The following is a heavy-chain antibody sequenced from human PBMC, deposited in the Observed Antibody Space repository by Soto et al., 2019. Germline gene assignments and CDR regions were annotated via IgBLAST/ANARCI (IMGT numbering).Heavy chain of an antibody. V-gene: IGHV4-4*02. Sequence: SETLSLTCVASGDSISSTHWWTWVRQTPGTGLEWIGEVYHTGSTKYNPSLKNRDTISLDKSNNQFSLNLKSLTAADTAVYYCARYYGGYSDYWGQGTLVTVSS. CDR2: VYHTGST. D-gene: IGHD3-10*01. CDR1: GDSISSTHW. J-gene: IGHJ4*02. CDR3: ARYYGGYSDY.